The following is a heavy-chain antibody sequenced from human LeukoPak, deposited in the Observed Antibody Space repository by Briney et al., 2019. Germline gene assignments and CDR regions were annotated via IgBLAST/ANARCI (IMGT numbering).Heavy chain of an antibody. CDR3: AHSSGWYEGYYFDY. J-gene: IGHJ4*02. V-gene: IGHV3-23*01. CDR2: ISGSGGST. CDR1: GFTFSSYG. D-gene: IGHD6-19*01. Sequence: GGSLRLSCAASGFTFSSYGMSWVRQAPGKGLEWVSAISGSGGSTYYADSVKGRFTISRDNSKNTLYLQMNSLRAEDTAVYYCAHSSGWYEGYYFDYWGQGTPVTVSS.